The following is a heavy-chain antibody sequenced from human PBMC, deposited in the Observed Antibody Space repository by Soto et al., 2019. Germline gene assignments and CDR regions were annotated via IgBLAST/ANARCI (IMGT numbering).Heavy chain of an antibody. D-gene: IGHD1-26*01. J-gene: IGHJ3*02. CDR2: IYYSGST. Sequence: PSETLSLTCTVSGGSISSGGYYWSWIRQHPGKGLEWIGYIYYSGSTYYNPSLKSRVTISVDTSKNQFSLKLSSVTAADTAVYYCARCGSYLFYAFDIWGQGTMVTV. CDR1: GGSISSGGYY. V-gene: IGHV4-31*03. CDR3: ARCGSYLFYAFDI.